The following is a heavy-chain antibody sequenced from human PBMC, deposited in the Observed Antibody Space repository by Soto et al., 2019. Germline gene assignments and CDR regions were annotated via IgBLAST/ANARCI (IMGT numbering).Heavy chain of an antibody. CDR2: ISGSGGSR. CDR3: AKDLEGWGDPHYFDY. J-gene: IGHJ4*02. CDR1: GFTFSSYA. Sequence: EVQLLESGGGLVQPGGSLRLSCVASGFTFSSYAMSWVRQAPGKGLEWVSAISGSGGSRYYADSGKGRFTISRDNPKNTLYLQMNSLRAEDTAVYFCAKDLEGWGDPHYFDYWGQGALVTVSS. V-gene: IGHV3-23*01. D-gene: IGHD3-16*01.